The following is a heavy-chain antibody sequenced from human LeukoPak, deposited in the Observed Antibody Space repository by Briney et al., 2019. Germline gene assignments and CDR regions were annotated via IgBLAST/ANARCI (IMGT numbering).Heavy chain of an antibody. Sequence: SETLSLTCTVSGASISSYYWGWIRQPPGKGLEWIGSIFHSGSTYYNPSLKSRLTISVDTSKNQLSLRLRSVTAADTAVYYCARLYQGKRPPDYWGQGTLVTVSS. J-gene: IGHJ4*02. CDR1: GASISSYY. CDR3: ARLYQGKRPPDY. CDR2: IFHSGST. V-gene: IGHV4-39*01. D-gene: IGHD6-25*01.